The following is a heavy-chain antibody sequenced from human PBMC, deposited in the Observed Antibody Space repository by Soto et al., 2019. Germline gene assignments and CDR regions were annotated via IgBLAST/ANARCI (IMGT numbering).Heavy chain of an antibody. V-gene: IGHV1-69*13. J-gene: IGHJ6*02. CDR2: IIPIFGTA. CDR3: AREAGGSYSGYYGMDV. D-gene: IGHD1-26*01. CDR1: GGTFSSYA. Sequence: VASVKVSCKASGGTFSSYAISWVRQAPGQGLEWMGGIIPIFGTANYAQKFQGRVTITADESTSTAYMELSSLRSEDTAVYYCAREAGGSYSGYYGMDVWGQGTTVTVS.